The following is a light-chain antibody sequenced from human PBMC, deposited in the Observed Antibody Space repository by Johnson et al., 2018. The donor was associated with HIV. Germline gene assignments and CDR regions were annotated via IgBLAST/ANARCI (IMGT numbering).Light chain of an antibody. CDR1: VSNIESYF. Sequence: QSVLTQPPSVSAAPGQTVNISCSGNVSNIESYFVSWYQQLPGAAPTLLIYENTKRPSGIPDRFSGSKSGTSATLGITGLQTADEADYYCGTWDSSLTSYVFGAGTKVTVL. V-gene: IGLV1-51*02. J-gene: IGLJ1*01. CDR3: GTWDSSLTSYV. CDR2: ENT.